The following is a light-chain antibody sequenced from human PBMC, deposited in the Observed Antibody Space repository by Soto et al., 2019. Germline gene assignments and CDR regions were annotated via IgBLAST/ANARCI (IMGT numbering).Light chain of an antibody. Sequence: DIQMTQSPSSLSASVGDRVTITCRASQSISSYLNWYQQKPGQAPKLLIYAASSMPTGIPARFSGSGSGTQFTLTISSLQSEDFAVYYCQQYGSSPSTFGQGTKVDIK. CDR2: AAS. J-gene: IGKJ1*01. CDR3: QQYGSSPST. V-gene: IGKV1-39*01. CDR1: QSISSY.